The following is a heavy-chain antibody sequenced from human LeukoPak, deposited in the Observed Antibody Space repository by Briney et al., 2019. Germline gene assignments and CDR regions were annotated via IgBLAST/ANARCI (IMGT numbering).Heavy chain of an antibody. CDR2: VYSGGSGST. Sequence: PGGSLRLSCAASGFTVSNSYMSWVRQAPGKGLEWVSVVYSGGSGSTYYADSVKGRFTISTDNSKNTLNLQMNSLRAEDTAVYYCAHREATSWAHDYWGQGTLVTVSS. CDR3: AHREATSWAHDY. CDR1: GFTVSNSY. J-gene: IGHJ4*02. V-gene: IGHV3-53*01. D-gene: IGHD2-2*01.